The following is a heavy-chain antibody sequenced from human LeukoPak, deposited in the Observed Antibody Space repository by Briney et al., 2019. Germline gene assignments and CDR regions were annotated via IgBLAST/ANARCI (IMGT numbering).Heavy chain of an antibody. CDR1: GFTFSSYS. Sequence: GGSLRLSCAASGFTFSSYSMNWVRQAPGKGLEWVSSISSSSSYIYYADSVKGRFTISRDNAKNSLYLQMNSLRAEDTAVYYCAKDPDIVVVPAAFYMDVWGKGTTVTVSS. V-gene: IGHV3-21*01. CDR2: ISSSSSYI. CDR3: AKDPDIVVVPAAFYMDV. J-gene: IGHJ6*03. D-gene: IGHD2-2*01.